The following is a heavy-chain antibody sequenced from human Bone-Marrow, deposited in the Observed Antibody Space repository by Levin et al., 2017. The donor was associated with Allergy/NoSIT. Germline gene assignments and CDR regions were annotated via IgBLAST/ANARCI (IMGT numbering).Heavy chain of an antibody. D-gene: IGHD1-1*01. CDR3: AKDRSLERRGIFDY. V-gene: IGHV3-23*01. Sequence: PGGSLRLSCAASGFTVSSYAMSWVRQAPGKGLEWVSAISGSGGDTYYADSVKGRFTISRDNSKNTLYLQMNSLRAEDTAVYFCAKDRSLERRGIFDYWGQGTLVTVSS. CDR1: GFTVSSYA. CDR2: ISGSGGDT. J-gene: IGHJ4*02.